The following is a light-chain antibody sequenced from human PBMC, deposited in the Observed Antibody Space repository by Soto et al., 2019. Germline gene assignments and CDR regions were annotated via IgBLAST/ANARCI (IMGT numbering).Light chain of an antibody. Sequence: DIQMTQSPSSLSASVGDRVTISCRTSQTINNNFNWYQQRPGKAPNLLIYSSSSLLSGVPPRFSGSGSGTDFTITISSLQPEDFATYYCQQTYNTPITFGQGTRLDIK. CDR3: QQTYNTPIT. V-gene: IGKV1-39*01. J-gene: IGKJ5*01. CDR2: SSS. CDR1: QTINNN.